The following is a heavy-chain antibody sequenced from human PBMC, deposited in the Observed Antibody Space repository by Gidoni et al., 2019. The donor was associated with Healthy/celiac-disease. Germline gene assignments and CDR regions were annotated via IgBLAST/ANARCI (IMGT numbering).Heavy chain of an antibody. Sequence: EVQLVESGGGLVKPGGSLGLSCAASGFTFSSYSMNWVRQAPGKGLECVSSISSSSSYIYYADSVKGRFTISRDNAKNSLYLQMNSLRAEDTAVYYCARAPGGRSNYFDYWGQGTLVTVSS. J-gene: IGHJ4*02. V-gene: IGHV3-21*01. CDR3: ARAPGGRSNYFDY. CDR1: GFTFSSYS. CDR2: ISSSSSYI. D-gene: IGHD3-16*01.